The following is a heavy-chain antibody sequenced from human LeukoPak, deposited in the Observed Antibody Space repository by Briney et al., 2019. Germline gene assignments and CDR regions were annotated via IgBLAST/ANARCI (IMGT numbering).Heavy chain of an antibody. V-gene: IGHV3-23*01. J-gene: IGHJ6*04. CDR1: GFTFSSYA. D-gene: IGHD2-15*01. CDR2: ISGSGGST. CDR3: AKELGYCSGGSCPFDY. Sequence: GGSLRLSCAASGFTFSSYAMSWVRQAPGKGLEWVSAISGSGGSTYYADSVKGRFTISRDNSKNTLYLQMNSLRAEDTAVYYCAKELGYCSGGSCPFDYWGKGTTVTVSS.